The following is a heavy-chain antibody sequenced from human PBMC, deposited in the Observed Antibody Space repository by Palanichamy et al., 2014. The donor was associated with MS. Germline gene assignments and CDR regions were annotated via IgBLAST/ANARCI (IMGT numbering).Heavy chain of an antibody. V-gene: IGHV3-33*08. CDR1: GFTFNNHA. CDR3: ARELTTVTGGMDY. D-gene: IGHD4-17*01. Sequence: QVQLVESGGGVVQPGTSLRVSCAASGFTFNNHAMHWVRQAPGKGLEWVAMIWSDGSLKLYADSVKGRFTISRDNSMNTLDLQMSSLRAEDTAVYYCARELTTVTGGMDYWGQGALVTVSS. J-gene: IGHJ4*02. CDR2: IWSDGSLK.